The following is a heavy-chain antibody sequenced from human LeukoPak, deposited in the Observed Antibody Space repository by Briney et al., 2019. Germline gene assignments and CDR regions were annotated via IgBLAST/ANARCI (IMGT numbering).Heavy chain of an antibody. CDR1: GFTFSSYS. CDR3: ARGDIAARPAGY. CDR2: ISSSSSYI. Sequence: GSLRLSCAASGFTFSSYSMNWVRQAPGKGLELVSSISSSSSYIYYADSVKGRFTISRDNAKNSLYLQMNSLRAEDTAVYYCARGDIAARPAGYWGQGTLVTVSS. V-gene: IGHV3-21*01. J-gene: IGHJ4*02. D-gene: IGHD6-6*01.